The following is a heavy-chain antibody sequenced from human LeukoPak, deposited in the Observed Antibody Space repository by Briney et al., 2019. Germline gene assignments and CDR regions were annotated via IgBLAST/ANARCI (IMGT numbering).Heavy chain of an antibody. D-gene: IGHD1-7*01. CDR3: AKISTKWNYIY. CDR1: GDSISSSNW. Sequence: PSGTLSLTCAVSGDSISSSNWWTWVRQPPGKGLEWIGEIYHSGITNHNPSLKSRVTISVDKSKNQFSLNLSSVTAADTAVYYCAKISTKWNYIYWGQGTLVTVSS. V-gene: IGHV4-4*02. J-gene: IGHJ4*02. CDR2: IYHSGIT.